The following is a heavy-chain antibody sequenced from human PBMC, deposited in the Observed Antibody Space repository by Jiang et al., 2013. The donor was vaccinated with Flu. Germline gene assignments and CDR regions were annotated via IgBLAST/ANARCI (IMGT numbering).Heavy chain of an antibody. V-gene: IGHV1-69*06. CDR1: GGTFGTYA. CDR3: ARDRQWELLGDAFDI. CDR2: IIPSIGRI. J-gene: IGHJ3*02. Sequence: VQLVESGAEVKKPGSSVKVSCEASGGTFGTYAINWVRQAPGHGLEWMGGIIPSIGRIKYAQKFQGRLTINADKSTGTAYMELSSLRSDDTAVYFCARDRQWELLGDAFDIWGQGTVVSVSS. D-gene: IGHD1-26*01.